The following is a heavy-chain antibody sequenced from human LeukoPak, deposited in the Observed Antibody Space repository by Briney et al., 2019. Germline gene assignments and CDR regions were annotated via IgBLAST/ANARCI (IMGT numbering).Heavy chain of an antibody. Sequence: SETLSLTCTVSGGSISSSSYYWGWIRQPPGKGLEWIGSIYYSGSTYYNPSLKSRVTISVDTSKNQFSLKLSSVTAADTAVYYCARRMWIQLYNWYFDLWGRGTLVTVSS. CDR3: ARRMWIQLYNWYFDL. J-gene: IGHJ2*01. CDR2: IYYSGST. D-gene: IGHD5-18*01. V-gene: IGHV4-39*07. CDR1: GGSISSSSYY.